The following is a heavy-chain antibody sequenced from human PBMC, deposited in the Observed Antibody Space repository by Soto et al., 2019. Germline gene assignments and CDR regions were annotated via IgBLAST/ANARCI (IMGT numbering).Heavy chain of an antibody. V-gene: IGHV1-2*02. D-gene: IGHD3-3*01. CDR2: INPDTGAA. CDR1: GYPVTAYY. Sequence: QLHLVQSGAVVKKPGASVTVSCSASGYPVTAYYMHWVRQAPGRGLEWMGGINPDTGAAKYTQTFQGRVPMTRDTSTSTVFMELSGLTSDDTAVFYCARGGGVGVAGSAAFDMWGQGTLVTVSS. J-gene: IGHJ3*02. CDR3: ARGGGVGVAGSAAFDM.